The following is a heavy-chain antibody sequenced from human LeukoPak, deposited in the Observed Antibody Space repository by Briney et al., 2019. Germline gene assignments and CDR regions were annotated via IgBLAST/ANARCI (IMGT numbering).Heavy chain of an antibody. Sequence: GGSLRLSCAASGFTFSSYAMSWVRQAPGKGLEWVSAISGSGGSTYYADSVKGRFTISRDNSKNTLYLQMNSLRAEDTAVYYCAKKETAVTRRIVVVPAAMDYWGQGTLVTVSS. V-gene: IGHV3-23*01. CDR1: GFTFSSYA. CDR2: ISGSGGST. CDR3: AKKETAVTRRIVVVPAAMDY. J-gene: IGHJ4*02. D-gene: IGHD2-2*01.